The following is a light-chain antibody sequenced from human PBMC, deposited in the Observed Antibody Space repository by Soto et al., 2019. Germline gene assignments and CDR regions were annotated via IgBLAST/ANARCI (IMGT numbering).Light chain of an antibody. CDR3: QQYNNWPYN. V-gene: IGKV3-15*01. CDR2: GAS. CDR1: QSVSSN. J-gene: IGKJ2*01. Sequence: EIVMTQSPATLAVSPGERAALSCRASQSVSSNFAWYQQKPGQAPRLLIYGASSRATGTPARFSGSGSGTEFTLTISSLQSEDFAVYYCQQYNNWPYNFGLGTKLEMK.